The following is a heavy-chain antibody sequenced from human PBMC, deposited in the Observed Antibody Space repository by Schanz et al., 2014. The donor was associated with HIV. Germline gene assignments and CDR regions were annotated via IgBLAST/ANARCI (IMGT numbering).Heavy chain of an antibody. J-gene: IGHJ6*02. V-gene: IGHV3-30*12. CDR1: GFTFSDFG. CDR2: ISFDGTFQ. CDR3: ARGSWYSGGWYDDYNYYDVDV. D-gene: IGHD6-19*01. Sequence: QVQLVESGGGVVQPGRSLRLSCAASGFTFSDFGMHWVRQAPGKRLDWVTFISFDGTFQYYADSVKGRFTISRDNANNSLSLQMNSLRVEDTAVYFCARGSWYSGGWYDDYNYYDVDVWGQGTTVVVSS.